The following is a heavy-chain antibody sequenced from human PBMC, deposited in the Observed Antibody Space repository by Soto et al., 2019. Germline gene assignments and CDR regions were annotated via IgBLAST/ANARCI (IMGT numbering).Heavy chain of an antibody. V-gene: IGHV4-31*03. J-gene: IGHJ4*02. Sequence: QVQLQESGPGLVKPSQTLSLTCTVSGGSISSGGYYWSWIRQHPGKGLEWIGYIHYSGSTYYNPSLKRRIHIPLDTSKNQFSRKLSSVTAADTAVYYCARVAHYYDSSGYPGSLDYWGQGTLVTVSS. CDR2: IHYSGST. CDR3: ARVAHYYDSSGYPGSLDY. D-gene: IGHD3-22*01. CDR1: GGSISSGGYY.